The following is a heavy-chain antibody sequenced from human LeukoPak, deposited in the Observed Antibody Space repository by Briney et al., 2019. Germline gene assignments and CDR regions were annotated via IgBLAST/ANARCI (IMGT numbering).Heavy chain of an antibody. CDR2: VNLQGST. CDR3: AREGGPYRPLDY. V-gene: IGHV4-59*12. J-gene: IGHJ4*02. CDR1: GGSISSYY. Sequence: SETLSLTCTVSGGSISSYYWSWIRQPPGKGLEWIGEVNLQGSTNYNPSLMGRVAISVDKSENHVSLQLTSVTAADTAVYYCAREGGPYRPLDYSGQGTLVTVSS.